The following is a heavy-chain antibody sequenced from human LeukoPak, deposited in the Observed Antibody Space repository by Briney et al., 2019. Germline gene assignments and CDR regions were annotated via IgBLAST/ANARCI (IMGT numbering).Heavy chain of an antibody. J-gene: IGHJ4*02. Sequence: PGGSLRLSCAASGFTFSSYSMNWVRQGPGKGLVWVSRINSDGSTTSYADSVKGRFTISRDNAKNTLYLQMNSLRAEDTAVYYCTRGPYSGSATYYNDYWGQGTLVTVSS. CDR3: TRGPYSGSATYYNDY. CDR2: INSDGSTT. D-gene: IGHD3-10*01. V-gene: IGHV3-74*01. CDR1: GFTFSSYS.